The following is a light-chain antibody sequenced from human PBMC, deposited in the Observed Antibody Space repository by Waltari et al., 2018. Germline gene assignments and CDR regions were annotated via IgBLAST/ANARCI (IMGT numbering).Light chain of an antibody. V-gene: IGLV1-36*01. CDR3: AAWDDSLNGHWV. Sequence: QSVLTQPPSVSEAPRQRVTISCSGSSSNIGNNAVTCYPQLPGKAPKLLIYYDDLLPSGVSDRFSGSKSGTSASLAISGLQSEDEADYYCAAWDDSLNGHWVFGGGTKLTVL. CDR1: SSNIGNNA. J-gene: IGLJ3*02. CDR2: YDD.